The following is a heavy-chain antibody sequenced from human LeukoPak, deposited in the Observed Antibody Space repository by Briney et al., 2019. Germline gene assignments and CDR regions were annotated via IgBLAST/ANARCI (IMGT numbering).Heavy chain of an antibody. D-gene: IGHD4-17*01. CDR3: ARDLVGDGALALDY. V-gene: IGHV3-30*04. Sequence: GRSLRLSCAASGFTFSSYAKHWVRQAPGKGLEWVAVISYDGSNKYYADSVKGRFTISRDNSKNTLYLQMNSLRAEDTAVYYCARDLVGDGALALDYWGQGTLVTVSS. CDR1: GFTFSSYA. J-gene: IGHJ4*02. CDR2: ISYDGSNK.